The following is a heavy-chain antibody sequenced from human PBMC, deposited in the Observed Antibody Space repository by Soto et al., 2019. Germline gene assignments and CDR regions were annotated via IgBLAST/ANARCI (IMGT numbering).Heavy chain of an antibody. CDR3: ARDPGPNTYDY. CDR2: IKHDGSAQ. CDR1: GFTFGSYW. V-gene: IGHV3-7*01. J-gene: IGHJ4*02. D-gene: IGHD3-16*01. Sequence: GGSLRLSCAASGFTFGSYWMTWVRQAPGKGLEWVASIKHDGSAQYYLDSVKGRFTISRDNAKSSLYLQMDRLRAEDSAVYFCARDPGPNTYDYWGQGTLVTVSS.